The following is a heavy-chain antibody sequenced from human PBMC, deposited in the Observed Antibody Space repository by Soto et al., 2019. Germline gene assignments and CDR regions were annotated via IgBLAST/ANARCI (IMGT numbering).Heavy chain of an antibody. CDR3: ARGQRITMVRGVIPDYYGMDV. Sequence: PGESLKISCKGSGYSFTSYWIGWVRQMPGKGLEWMGIIYPGDSDTRYSPSFQGQVTISADKSISTAYLQWSSLKASDTAMYYCARGQRITMVRGVIPDYYGMDVWGQGTTVTVSS. D-gene: IGHD3-10*01. CDR1: GYSFTSYW. CDR2: IYPGDSDT. V-gene: IGHV5-51*01. J-gene: IGHJ6*02.